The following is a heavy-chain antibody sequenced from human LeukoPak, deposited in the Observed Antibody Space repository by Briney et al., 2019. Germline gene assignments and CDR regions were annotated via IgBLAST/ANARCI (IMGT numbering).Heavy chain of an antibody. CDR2: IRSKANNYAT. CDR3: TRNIVGATTLDY. V-gene: IGHV3-73*01. J-gene: IGHJ4*02. D-gene: IGHD1-26*01. Sequence: PGGSLKLSCAASGFTFSDSAMHWVRQASGKGLEWVGRIRSKANNYATAYAASVKGRFTVSRDDSKNTAFLQMNSLKTEDTAVYFCTRNIVGATTLDYWGPGTLVTVSS. CDR1: GFTFSDSA.